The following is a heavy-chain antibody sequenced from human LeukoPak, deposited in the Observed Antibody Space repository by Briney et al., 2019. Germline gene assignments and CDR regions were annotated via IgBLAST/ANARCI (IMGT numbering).Heavy chain of an antibody. J-gene: IGHJ6*03. V-gene: IGHV3-48*03. CDR3: ARDSDTAGYYYYMDV. CDR2: ISSSGSTI. CDR1: GFTFNNYE. D-gene: IGHD5-18*01. Sequence: GGSLRLSCAASGFTFNNYETHWVRQAPGKGLEWVSYISSSGSTIYYADSVKGRFSISRDNAKNSLYLQMNSLRPEDTAVYYCARDSDTAGYYYYMDVWGKGTTVIVSS.